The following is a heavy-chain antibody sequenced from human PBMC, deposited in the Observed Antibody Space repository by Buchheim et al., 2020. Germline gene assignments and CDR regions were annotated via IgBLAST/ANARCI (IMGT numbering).Heavy chain of an antibody. J-gene: IGHJ4*02. Sequence: EVQLVESGGGLVQPGGSLRLSCAASGFTFSSYSMNWVRQAPGKGLEWVSYISSSSSRTIYYADSVKGRFTISRDNAKNSLYLQMNSLRAEDTAVYYCAREIAVVGTELDYWGQGTL. CDR2: ISSSSSRTI. V-gene: IGHV3-48*01. D-gene: IGHD6-19*01. CDR3: AREIAVVGTELDY. CDR1: GFTFSSYS.